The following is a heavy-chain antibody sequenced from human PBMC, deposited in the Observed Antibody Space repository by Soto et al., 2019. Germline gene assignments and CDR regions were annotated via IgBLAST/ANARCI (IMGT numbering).Heavy chain of an antibody. V-gene: IGHV3-33*01. CDR2: IWYDGSNK. D-gene: IGHD6-13*01. Sequence: GGALRLSCAASGFTFSSYGMHCDRQAPGKGLEWVAVIWYDGSNKYYADSVKGRFTISRDNSKNTLYLQMNSLRAEDTAVYYCARAPGIAAAEFDYWGQGTLVSVSS. J-gene: IGHJ4*02. CDR3: ARAPGIAAAEFDY. CDR1: GFTFSSYG.